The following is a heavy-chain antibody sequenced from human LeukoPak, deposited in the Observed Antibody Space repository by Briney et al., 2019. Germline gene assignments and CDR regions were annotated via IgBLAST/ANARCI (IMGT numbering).Heavy chain of an antibody. Sequence: GGSLRLSCAASGFTLSDYYMSWIRQAPGKGLEWVSYISSSGSTIYYADSVKGRFTISRDNAKNSLYLQMNSLRAEDTAVYFCARALSTEYFQHWGQGTLVTVSS. CDR1: GFTLSDYY. J-gene: IGHJ1*01. D-gene: IGHD2-2*01. V-gene: IGHV3-11*01. CDR2: ISSSGSTI. CDR3: ARALSTEYFQH.